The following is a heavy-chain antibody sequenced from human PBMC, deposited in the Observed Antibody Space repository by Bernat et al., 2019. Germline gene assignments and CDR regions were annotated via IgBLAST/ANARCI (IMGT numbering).Heavy chain of an antibody. D-gene: IGHD3-22*01. J-gene: IGHJ4*02. CDR1: GFTFSSYA. CDR2: ISYDGSNK. V-gene: IGHV3-30-3*01. CDR3: ARDPLLSDSSGYLHSFLDC. Sequence: QVQLVESGGGVVQPGRSLRLPCAASGFTFSSYAMHWVRQAPGKGLEWVAVISYDGSNKYYAASVKGRFTISRDNSKNTLYLQMNSLRAEDTAVYYCARDPLLSDSSGYLHSFLDCLRQVTLVTVSS.